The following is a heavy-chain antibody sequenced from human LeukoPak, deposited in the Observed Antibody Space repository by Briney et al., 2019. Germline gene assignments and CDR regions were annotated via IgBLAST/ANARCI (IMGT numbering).Heavy chain of an antibody. D-gene: IGHD3-10*01. CDR1: GYSISSGYY. J-gene: IGHJ4*02. V-gene: IGHV4-38-2*01. CDR2: IYHSGST. Sequence: PSETLSLTCAVSGYSISSGYYWGCIRQPPGKGLEWIGSIYHSGSTYYNPSLKSRVTISVDTSKNQFSLKLSSVTAADAAVYYRARRYGSYSQNLFDYWGQGTLVTVSS. CDR3: ARRYGSYSQNLFDY.